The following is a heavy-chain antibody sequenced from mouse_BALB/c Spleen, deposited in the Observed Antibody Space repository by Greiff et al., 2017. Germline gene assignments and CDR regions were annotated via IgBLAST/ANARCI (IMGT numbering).Heavy chain of an antibody. J-gene: IGHJ3*01. CDR2: INPYNGDT. Sequence: VQLQQSGPELVKPGASVKISCKASGYSFTGYFMNWVMQSHGKSLEWIGRINPYNGDTFYNQKFKGKATLTVDKSSSTAHMELRSLASEDSAVYYCARENYGAWFAYWGQGTLVTVSA. D-gene: IGHD1-2*01. CDR1: GYSFTGYF. CDR3: ARENYGAWFAY. V-gene: IGHV1-20*02.